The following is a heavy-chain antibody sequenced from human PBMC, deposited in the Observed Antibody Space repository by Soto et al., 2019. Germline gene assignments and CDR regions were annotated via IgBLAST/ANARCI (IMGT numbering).Heavy chain of an antibody. CDR1: GGTFSSYA. Sequence: ASVKVSCKASGGTFSSYAISWVRQAPGQGLEWMGWTNPNSGGTNYAQKFQGWVTMTRDTSISTAYMELSRLRSDDTAVYYCAGSGGAAHVYYYYGMDVWGQGTTVTVSS. CDR3: AGSGGAAHVYYYYGMDV. V-gene: IGHV1-2*04. J-gene: IGHJ6*02. D-gene: IGHD3-16*01. CDR2: TNPNSGGT.